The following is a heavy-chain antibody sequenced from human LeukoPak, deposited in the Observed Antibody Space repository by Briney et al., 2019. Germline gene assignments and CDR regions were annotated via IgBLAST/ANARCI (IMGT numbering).Heavy chain of an antibody. V-gene: IGHV4-4*02. CDR2: IYHSGST. CDR1: GGXISSSNW. CDR3: ARAPQGAYYYDSSGYYDY. Sequence: SETLSLTCAVSGGXISSSNWRSWVRQPPGKGLEGIGDIYHSGSTNYNPSLKSRVTISVDKSKNQFSLKLSSVTAADTAVYYCARAPQGAYYYDSSGYYDYWGQGTLVTVSS. D-gene: IGHD3-22*01. J-gene: IGHJ4*02.